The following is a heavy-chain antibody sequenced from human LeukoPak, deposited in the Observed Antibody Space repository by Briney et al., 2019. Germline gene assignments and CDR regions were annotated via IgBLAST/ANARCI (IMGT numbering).Heavy chain of an antibody. D-gene: IGHD1-14*01. Sequence: GGSLRLSCAASGFTFSSYWMSWVRQAPGKGLEWVANIKQDGSEKYYVDSAKGRFTISRDNAKNSLYLQMNSLRAEDTAVYYCARATNKVAFDIWGQGTMVTVSS. CDR3: ARATNKVAFDI. J-gene: IGHJ3*02. V-gene: IGHV3-7*01. CDR2: IKQDGSEK. CDR1: GFTFSSYW.